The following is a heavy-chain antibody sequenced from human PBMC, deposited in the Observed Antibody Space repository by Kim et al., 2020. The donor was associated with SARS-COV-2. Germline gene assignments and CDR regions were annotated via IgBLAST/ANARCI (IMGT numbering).Heavy chain of an antibody. CDR2: IYYSGST. D-gene: IGHD2-2*01. CDR1: GGSISSSSYY. J-gene: IGHJ5*02. V-gene: IGHV4-39*01. CDR3: ARRGIVVVPAAKGSGWFDH. Sequence: SETLSLTCTVSGGSISSSSYYWGWIRQPPGKGLEWIGSIYYSGSTYYNPSLKSRVTISVDTSKNQFSLKLSSVTAADTAVYYCARRGIVVVPAAKGSGWFDHWGQGTLVTVSS.